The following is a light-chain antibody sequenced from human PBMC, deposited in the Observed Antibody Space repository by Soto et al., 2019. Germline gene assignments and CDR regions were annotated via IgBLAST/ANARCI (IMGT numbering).Light chain of an antibody. Sequence: QSALTQPAWVSVSPGQSITISCTGTSSDVGTYSYVSWYQQHPGKAPKVMIYEVTYRPSGVSNRFSGSKSGNTASLTISGLQAEDEAGYYCSSYTGSSTLYVFGTGAKVNVL. CDR3: SSYTGSSTLYV. CDR2: EVT. V-gene: IGLV2-14*01. J-gene: IGLJ1*01. CDR1: SSDVGTYSY.